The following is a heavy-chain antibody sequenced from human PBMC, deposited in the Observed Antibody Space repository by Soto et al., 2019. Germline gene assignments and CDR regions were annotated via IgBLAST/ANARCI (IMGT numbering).Heavy chain of an antibody. CDR2: IYFTGNT. Sequence: NPSETLSLTCSASGGSITSSSNFWGWVRQPPGKGLEWIGTIYFTGNTYYTPSLKSRLTMSIDTSKNEFSLRLNSVTAADTAVYYCAGQTFTIAAASYGRSNWFDPWGPGTLVTVSS. D-gene: IGHD6-25*01. CDR1: GGSITSSSNF. J-gene: IGHJ5*02. V-gene: IGHV4-39*01. CDR3: AGQTFTIAAASYGRSNWFDP.